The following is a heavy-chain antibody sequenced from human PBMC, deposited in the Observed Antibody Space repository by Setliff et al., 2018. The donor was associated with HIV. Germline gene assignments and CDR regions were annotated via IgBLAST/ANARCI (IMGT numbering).Heavy chain of an antibody. CDR3: ARDPVITMMVGPKFYFDY. Sequence: SETLSLTCTVAGGSITTNNWWSWVRQSPGKGLEWIGEIFHSGSANYNPSLKSRVTISVDRSKNQFSLRLTSVTAADTAVYYCARDPVITMMVGPKFYFDYWGQGILVTVSS. D-gene: IGHD3-22*01. CDR2: IFHSGSA. CDR1: GGSITTNNW. V-gene: IGHV4-4*02. J-gene: IGHJ4*02.